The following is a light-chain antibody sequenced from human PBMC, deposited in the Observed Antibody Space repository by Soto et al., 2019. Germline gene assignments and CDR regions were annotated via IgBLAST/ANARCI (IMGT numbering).Light chain of an antibody. CDR1: HRVNTY. CDR2: DAS. J-gene: IGKJ4*01. V-gene: IGKV3-15*01. CDR3: QQYNNWPLT. Sequence: EIVMTQSPATLSVSPGERATPSCRASHRVNTYLAWYQQRPGQAPRLLIYDASTRATDIPARFSGSGSGTEFTLTISSLQSEDFAVYYCQQYNNWPLTFGGGTKVDIK.